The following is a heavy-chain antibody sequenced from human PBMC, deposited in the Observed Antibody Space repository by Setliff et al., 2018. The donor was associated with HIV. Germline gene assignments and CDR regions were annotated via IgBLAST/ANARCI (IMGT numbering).Heavy chain of an antibody. J-gene: IGHJ3*02. CDR3: ARDYIHVFDI. Sequence: GASVKVSCKASGYTFTDNYIHWVRQAPGQGLEWMAWINSASGGTNYAQNFQGRVTVTGDTSINTVYLEVNGLKSDDTAVYYCARDYIHVFDIWGRGTMVTVSS. CDR2: INSASGGT. CDR1: GYTFTDNY. V-gene: IGHV1-2*02.